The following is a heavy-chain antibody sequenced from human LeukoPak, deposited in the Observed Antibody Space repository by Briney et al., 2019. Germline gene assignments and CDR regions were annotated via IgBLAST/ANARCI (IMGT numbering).Heavy chain of an antibody. J-gene: IGHJ4*02. D-gene: IGHD3-10*01. V-gene: IGHV4-4*07. CDR1: DTSINTYY. Sequence: TPSETLSLICTVSDTSINTYYWSWIRQPAGKGLEWIGHMYATGTTNYNPSLKSRVSMSIDTSKNQISLNLRSVTAADTAVYYCAKVAKYYYGPETYFFFENWGQGTLVTVSS. CDR2: MYATGTT. CDR3: AKVAKYYYGPETYFFFEN.